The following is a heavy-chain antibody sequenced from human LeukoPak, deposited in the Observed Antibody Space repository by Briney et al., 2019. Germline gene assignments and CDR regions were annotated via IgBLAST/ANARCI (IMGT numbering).Heavy chain of an antibody. Sequence: ASVKVSCKASGYTFTGYYMHWVRQAPGQGLEWMGWINPNSGGTNYAQKFQGRVTMTRDTSISTAYMELSRLRSDDTAVYYCARAYSNYGYYYMDVWGKGTTVTVSS. CDR1: GYTFTGYY. V-gene: IGHV1-2*02. J-gene: IGHJ6*03. D-gene: IGHD4-11*01. CDR3: ARAYSNYGYYYMDV. CDR2: INPNSGGT.